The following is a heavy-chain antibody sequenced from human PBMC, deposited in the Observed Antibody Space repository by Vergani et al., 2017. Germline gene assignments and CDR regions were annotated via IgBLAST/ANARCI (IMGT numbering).Heavy chain of an antibody. Sequence: QVQLQESGPGLVKPSETLSLTCAVSGFSLDNGYYWAWIRPPPGKGLEWIGSIYRTGRTHFNPSLKSRVSISIYTSNKHFSLRLNSLNAADTAVYYCARRSGIVYDIFSGTQYFFDFWGQGTLVTVSS. D-gene: IGHD3-9*01. CDR1: GFSLDNGYY. J-gene: IGHJ4*02. V-gene: IGHV4-38-2*01. CDR2: IYRTGRT. CDR3: ARRSGIVYDIFSGTQYFFDF.